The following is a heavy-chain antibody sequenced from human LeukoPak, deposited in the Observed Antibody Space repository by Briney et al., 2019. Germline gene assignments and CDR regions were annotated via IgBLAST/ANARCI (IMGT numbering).Heavy chain of an antibody. J-gene: IGHJ4*02. D-gene: IGHD1-26*01. CDR2: TNWDGGRT. Sequence: GGSLRLSCAASGFTFDDYAMSWVRQTPGKGLEWVSGTNWDGGRTGYADSVKGRFTISRDNAKNSLYLQMNSLRAEDTAFYYCARRTSGSQYFSYYFDYWGQGTLVTVSS. CDR1: GFTFDDYA. V-gene: IGHV3-20*04. CDR3: ARRTSGSQYFSYYFDY.